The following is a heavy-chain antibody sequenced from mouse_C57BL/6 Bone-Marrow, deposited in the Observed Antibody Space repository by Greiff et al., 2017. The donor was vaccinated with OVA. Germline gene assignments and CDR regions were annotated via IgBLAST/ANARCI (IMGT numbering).Heavy chain of an antibody. Sequence: VQLMESGAELVRPGTSVKVSCKASGYAFTNYLIEWVKQRPGQGLEWIGVINPGSGGTNYNEKFKGKATLTADKSSSTAYMQLSSLTSEDSAVYFCARDYGSTCWYFDVWGTGTTVTVSS. J-gene: IGHJ1*03. CDR3: ARDYGSTCWYFDV. CDR2: INPGSGGT. D-gene: IGHD1-1*01. CDR1: GYAFTNYL. V-gene: IGHV1-54*01.